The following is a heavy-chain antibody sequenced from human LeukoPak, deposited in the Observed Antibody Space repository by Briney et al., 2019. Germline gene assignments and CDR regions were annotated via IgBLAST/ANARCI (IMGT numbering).Heavy chain of an antibody. CDR3: ARHAESGYDRFDH. Sequence: SETLSLTCSVSGGSISSYYWSWIRQPPGKGLDWIGYIYYSGNINYKSPLKSRVTISGDTSKNQFSLKLSSVTAADTAVYYCARHAESGYDRFDHWGQGTLVTVSS. V-gene: IGHV4-59*08. CDR2: IYYSGNI. CDR1: GGSISSYY. J-gene: IGHJ4*02. D-gene: IGHD5-12*01.